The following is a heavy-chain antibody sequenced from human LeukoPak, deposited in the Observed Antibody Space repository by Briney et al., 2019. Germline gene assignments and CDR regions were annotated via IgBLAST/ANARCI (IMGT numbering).Heavy chain of an antibody. CDR2: INPNSGGT. Sequence: ASVKVSCKASGYTFTGYYMHWVRQAPGQGFEWMGWINPNSGGTNYAQKFQGRVTMTRDTSISTAYMELSRLRSDDTAVYYCASVVVYSSSSAAFDIWGQGTMVTVSS. D-gene: IGHD6-6*01. CDR3: ASVVVYSSSSAAFDI. CDR1: GYTFTGYY. V-gene: IGHV1-2*02. J-gene: IGHJ3*02.